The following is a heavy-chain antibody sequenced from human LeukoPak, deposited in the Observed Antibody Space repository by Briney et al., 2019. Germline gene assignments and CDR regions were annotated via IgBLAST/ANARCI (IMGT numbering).Heavy chain of an antibody. V-gene: IGHV3-23*01. D-gene: IGHD6-19*01. CDR1: GGSISSYY. J-gene: IGHJ4*02. Sequence: PSETLSLTCTVSGGSISSYYWSWIRQPPGKGLEWVSGISGSGGATYEDSVKGRFTISRDNSKNTLYLQMNSLRAEDTAVYYCAKGGSQWLVYSLFDYWGQGTLVTVSS. CDR3: AKGGSQWLVYSLFDY. CDR2: ISGSGGAT.